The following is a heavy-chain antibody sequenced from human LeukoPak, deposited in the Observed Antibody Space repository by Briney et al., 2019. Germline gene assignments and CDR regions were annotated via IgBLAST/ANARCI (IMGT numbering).Heavy chain of an antibody. D-gene: IGHD1-14*01. CDR1: GFTFSSYS. CDR2: ISSSSSTI. CDR3: ARGGRTSWHGMDV. J-gene: IGHJ6*02. V-gene: IGHV3-48*01. Sequence: GGSLRLSCAASGFTFSSYSMNWVRQAPGKGLEWVSYISSSSSTIYYADSVKGRFTISRDNAKNSLYLQMNSLRAEDTAMYYCARGGRTSWHGMDVWGQGTTVTVSS.